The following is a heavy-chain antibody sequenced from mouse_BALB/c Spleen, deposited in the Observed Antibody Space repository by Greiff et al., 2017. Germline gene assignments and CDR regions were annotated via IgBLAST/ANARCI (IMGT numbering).Heavy chain of an antibody. V-gene: IGHV3-2*02. J-gene: IGHJ3*01. Sequence: ESGPGLVKPSQSLSLTCTVTGYSITSDNAWNWIRQFPGNKLEWMGYISYSGSTSYNPSLKSRISITRDTSKKQFFLQLNSVTTEDTATYYCARSSYRYDGFAYWGQGTLVTVSA. CDR2: ISYSGST. CDR3: ARSSYRYDGFAY. D-gene: IGHD2-14*01. CDR1: GYSITSDNA.